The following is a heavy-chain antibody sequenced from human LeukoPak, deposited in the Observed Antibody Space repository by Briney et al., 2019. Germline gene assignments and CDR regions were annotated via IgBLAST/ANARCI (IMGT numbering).Heavy chain of an antibody. Sequence: SETLSLTCAVYGGSFSGYYWTWIRQPPGKGLEWIGEINHSGSTKYNPSLKSRVTISVDTSKNQFSLKLSSVTAADTAVYYCARGPESSVAFDIWGQGTMVTVSS. J-gene: IGHJ3*02. CDR2: INHSGST. V-gene: IGHV4-34*01. CDR3: ARGPESSVAFDI. CDR1: GGSFSGYY.